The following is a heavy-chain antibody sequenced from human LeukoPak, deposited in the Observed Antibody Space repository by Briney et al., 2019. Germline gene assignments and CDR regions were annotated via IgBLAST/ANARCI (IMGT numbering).Heavy chain of an antibody. CDR2: ISESGGSA. CDR1: GFTFSTYA. D-gene: IGHD2-15*01. V-gene: IGHV3-23*01. Sequence: PGGSLRLSCAASGFTFSTYAMSWVRQAPGKGLEWVSGISESGGSADYADSVKGRFTISRDNSKNTLYLQMNSLRVEDTAVYYCAKSYCSSGSCKRRGFDHWGQGTLVTVSS. CDR3: AKSYCSSGSCKRRGFDH. J-gene: IGHJ4*02.